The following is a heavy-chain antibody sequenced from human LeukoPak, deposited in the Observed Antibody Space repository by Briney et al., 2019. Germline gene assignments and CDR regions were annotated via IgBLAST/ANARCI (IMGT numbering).Heavy chain of an antibody. CDR2: ISGSGGST. CDR3: AKASRSGGSCYPL. Sequence: GGSLRLSCAASGFTFSSYAMSWVRQAPGKGLEWVSAISGSGGSTYYADSVKGRFTISRDNSRNTLYLQMNSLRAEDTAVYYCAKASRSGGSCYPLWGQGTTVTVSS. D-gene: IGHD2-15*01. CDR1: GFTFSSYA. V-gene: IGHV3-23*01. J-gene: IGHJ6*02.